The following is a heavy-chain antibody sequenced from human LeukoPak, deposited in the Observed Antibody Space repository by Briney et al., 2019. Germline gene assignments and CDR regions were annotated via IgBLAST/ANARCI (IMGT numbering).Heavy chain of an antibody. CDR3: VSLTTVTAGDY. D-gene: IGHD4-17*01. J-gene: IGHJ4*02. Sequence: GASLTVSCTASGYTFTSYGISWVRQAPGQGLEWMGWISAYNGNTNYAQKLQGRVTMTTDTSTSTAYMELRSLRSDDTAVYYCVSLTTVTAGDYWGQGTLVTVSS. V-gene: IGHV1-18*01. CDR1: GYTFTSYG. CDR2: ISAYNGNT.